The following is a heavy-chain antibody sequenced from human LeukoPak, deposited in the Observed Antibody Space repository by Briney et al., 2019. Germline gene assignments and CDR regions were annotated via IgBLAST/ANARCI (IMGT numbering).Heavy chain of an antibody. J-gene: IGHJ4*02. CDR2: ISASGLMT. CDR3: AKDRSIGTYYTFDH. Sequence: GGSLRLSCTTSGFTFGDYAMSWFRQAPGKGLERVSSISASGLMTYYADSVKGRFTVSRDNSKSSLYLQMSSLTAADTAVYYCAKDRSIGTYYTFDHWGQGTLVTVSS. D-gene: IGHD1-26*01. CDR1: GFTFGDYA. V-gene: IGHV3-23*01.